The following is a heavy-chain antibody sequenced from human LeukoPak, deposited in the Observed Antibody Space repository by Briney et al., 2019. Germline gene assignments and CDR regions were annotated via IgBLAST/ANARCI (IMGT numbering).Heavy chain of an antibody. J-gene: IGHJ4*02. CDR2: IDTNGGST. Sequence: GGSLRLSCSASGFTFSSYAMHWVRQAPGKGLEYVSTIDTNGGSTYYADSVKGRFTISRDNSKNTLYLQMSSLRSEDTALYYCLNSVTLLSPISSYYWGQGALVTVSS. CDR1: GFTFSSYA. D-gene: IGHD3-9*01. CDR3: LNSVTLLSPISSYY. V-gene: IGHV3-64D*06.